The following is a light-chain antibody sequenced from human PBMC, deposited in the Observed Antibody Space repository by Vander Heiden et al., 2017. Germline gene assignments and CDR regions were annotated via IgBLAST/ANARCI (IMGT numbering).Light chain of an antibody. Sequence: QSVLTPPPSASGAPGRRVTISCSGSSSNIGSNTVNWYQQLPGTAPKLLIYSNNQRPSGVPDRFSGSKSGTSASLAISGLQSEDEADYYCAAWDDSLNGYVFGTGTKVTVL. V-gene: IGLV1-44*01. CDR1: SSNIGSNT. CDR2: SNN. CDR3: AAWDDSLNGYV. J-gene: IGLJ1*01.